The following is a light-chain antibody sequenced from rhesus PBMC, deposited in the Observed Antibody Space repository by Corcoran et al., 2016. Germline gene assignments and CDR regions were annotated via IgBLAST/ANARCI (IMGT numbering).Light chain of an antibody. Sequence: DIVMTQTPLSLPITPGESASISCRSSQSLLHSSGHTYLHWYLQKPGQSPQLLISEVSNRASGVPDRFSGSWSDTDFTLKISKVEAEDVGLYDCAQAIAFPLTFGGGTKVEIK. V-gene: IGKV2-72*01. CDR2: EVS. J-gene: IGKJ4*01. CDR3: AQAIAFPLT. CDR1: QSLLHSSGHTY.